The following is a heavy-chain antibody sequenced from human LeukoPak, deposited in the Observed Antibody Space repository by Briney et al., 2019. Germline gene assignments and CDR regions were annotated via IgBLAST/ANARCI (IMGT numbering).Heavy chain of an antibody. CDR2: ISYDGSYK. V-gene: IGHV3-30*15. J-gene: IGHJ4*02. CDR3: ARDGSYSGSYNDY. CDR1: GFTFSSYA. Sequence: GGSLRLSCAASGFTFSSYAMHWVRQAPGKGLEWVAVISYDGSYKYYADSVKGRFTISRDKSKNTLYPQMSSLRAEDTAVYYCARDGSYSGSYNDYWGQGTLVTVSS. D-gene: IGHD1-26*01.